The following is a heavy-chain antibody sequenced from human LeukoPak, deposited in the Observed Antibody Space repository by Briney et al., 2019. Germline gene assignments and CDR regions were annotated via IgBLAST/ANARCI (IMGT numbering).Heavy chain of an antibody. Sequence: GGSLRLSCAASGFTFSDYAMHWVRQAPGKELEYVSAISSNGGSIHYANSVKGRLTISRDNAKNSLYLQMNSLRAEDTALYYCAREYGDYLGAFDIWGQGTMVTVSS. CDR1: GFTFSDYA. CDR2: ISSNGGSI. CDR3: AREYGDYLGAFDI. D-gene: IGHD4-17*01. J-gene: IGHJ3*02. V-gene: IGHV3-64*01.